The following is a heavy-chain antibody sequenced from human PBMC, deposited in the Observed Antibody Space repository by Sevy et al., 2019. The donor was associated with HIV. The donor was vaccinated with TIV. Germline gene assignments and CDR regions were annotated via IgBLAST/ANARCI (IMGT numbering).Heavy chain of an antibody. CDR1: GGSISSHH. Sequence: SETLSLTCTISGGSISSHHWSWIRQPAGKGLEWIGRMYISGSTNYNPSLKSRVTMSVDTSKNQFSLRLSSVTATDTAMYYCARARTSTTAPFNYWGQGTLVTVSS. J-gene: IGHJ4*02. CDR3: ARARTSTTAPFNY. CDR2: MYISGST. V-gene: IGHV4-4*07. D-gene: IGHD4-4*01.